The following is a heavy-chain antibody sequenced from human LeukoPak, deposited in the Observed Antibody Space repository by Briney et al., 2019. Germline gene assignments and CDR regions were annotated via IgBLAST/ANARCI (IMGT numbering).Heavy chain of an antibody. CDR3: AREMESLRYFDWLLSGGPFDY. CDR1: GYTFTSYG. CDR2: ISAYNGNT. V-gene: IGHV1-18*01. J-gene: IGHJ4*02. Sequence: ASVKVSCKASGYTFTSYGISWVRQAPGQGLEWMGWISAYNGNTNYAQKLQGRVTMTTDTSTSTAYMELRSLRSDDTAVYYCAREMESLRYFDWLLSGGPFDYWGQGTLVTVSS. D-gene: IGHD3-9*01.